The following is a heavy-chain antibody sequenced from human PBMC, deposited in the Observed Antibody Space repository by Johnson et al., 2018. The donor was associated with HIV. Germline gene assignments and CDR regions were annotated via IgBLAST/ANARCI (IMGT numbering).Heavy chain of an antibody. D-gene: IGHD3-3*01. Sequence: QVQLVESGGGVVQPWRSLRLSCAASGFTFSSYGMHWVRQAPGKGLEWVAVIWYDGSNNYYADSVKGRFTISRDNSKNTLYLQMNSLRAEDTAGYYCAKDSEVSGYQPDAFDIWGQGTMVTVSS. CDR3: AKDSEVSGYQPDAFDI. V-gene: IGHV3-33*06. J-gene: IGHJ3*02. CDR1: GFTFSSYG. CDR2: IWYDGSNN.